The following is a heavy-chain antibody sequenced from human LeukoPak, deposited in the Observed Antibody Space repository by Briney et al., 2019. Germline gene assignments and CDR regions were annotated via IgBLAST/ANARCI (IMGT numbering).Heavy chain of an antibody. V-gene: IGHV3-64*01. CDR2: ISTTGGYT. Sequence: PGRSLRLSCAASGFTFSNYAMHWVRQAPGTGLEYVSAISTTGGYTYYAYSVQGRFTISRDNSKDTLYLQMGSLRTEDMAVYYCARASSGWYDYWGQGTLVTVSS. J-gene: IGHJ4*02. D-gene: IGHD6-19*01. CDR3: ARASSGWYDY. CDR1: GFTFSNYA.